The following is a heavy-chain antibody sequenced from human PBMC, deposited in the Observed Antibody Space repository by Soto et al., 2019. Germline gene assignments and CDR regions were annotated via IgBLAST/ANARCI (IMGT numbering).Heavy chain of an antibody. CDR1: GFTFSDYY. V-gene: IGHV3-11*01. CDR3: ARGYYDFWSGYYISPYGMDV. CDR2: ISSRGSSI. D-gene: IGHD3-3*01. Sequence: LRLSCAVSGFTFSDYYMSWIRQAPGKGLEWVSYISSRGSSIYYADSVKGRFTISRDNAKNSLYLQMNGLRAEDTAVYYCARGYYDFWSGYYISPYGMDVWGQGTTVTVSS. J-gene: IGHJ6*02.